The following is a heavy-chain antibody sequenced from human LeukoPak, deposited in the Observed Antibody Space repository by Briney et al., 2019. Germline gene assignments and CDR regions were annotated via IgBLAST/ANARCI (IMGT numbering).Heavy chain of an antibody. CDR1: GFTFGAYY. CDR3: ARMSGIAVAAIWISYFDY. V-gene: IGHV3-7*03. J-gene: IGHJ4*02. CDR2: IKQDGSEK. Sequence: GGSLRLSCAASGFTFGAYYMTWVRQAPGKWLEWVANIKQDGSEKYYVDSVKGRFTISRDNASNSLYLQMNSLRAEDTAVYYCARMSGIAVAAIWISYFDYWGQGTLVTVSS. D-gene: IGHD6-19*01.